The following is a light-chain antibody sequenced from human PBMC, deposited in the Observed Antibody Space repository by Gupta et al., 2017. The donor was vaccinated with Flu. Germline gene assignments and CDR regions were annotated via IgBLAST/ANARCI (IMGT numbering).Light chain of an antibody. CDR2: QDS. V-gene: IGLV3-1*01. CDR1: KLGDKY. Sequence: SYELTQPPSVSVSPGQPASITCSGDKLGDKYACWYQQKPGQSPVLVIYQDSKRLSGIPERFSGSNSGNTATVTISGTQARDEADYYCQAWDSSTTDWVFGGGTKLTVL. J-gene: IGLJ3*02. CDR3: QAWDSSTTDWV.